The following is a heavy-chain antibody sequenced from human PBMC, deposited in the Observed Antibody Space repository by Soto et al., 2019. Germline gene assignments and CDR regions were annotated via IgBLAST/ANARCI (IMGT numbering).Heavy chain of an antibody. Sequence: PSETLSLTCAVSGGSISSSNWWSWVRQPTGKGLEWIGEIYHSGSTNYNPSLKSRVTISVDKSKNQFSLKLSSVTAADTAVYYCARQISYYRRSNPYYFDYWGQVTLVTVSS. D-gene: IGHD1-26*01. J-gene: IGHJ4*02. CDR1: GGSISSSNW. V-gene: IGHV4-4*02. CDR3: ARQISYYRRSNPYYFDY. CDR2: IYHSGST.